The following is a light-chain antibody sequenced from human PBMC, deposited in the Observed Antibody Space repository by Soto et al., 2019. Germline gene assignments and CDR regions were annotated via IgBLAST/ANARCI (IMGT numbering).Light chain of an antibody. Sequence: QSVLTQPPSVSGAPGQRVTISCTGSSSNIGAGYDVHWYQQLPGTAPKLLIYDNTNRPSGVPDRFSGSKSGTSASLAITGLQAEDEADYYCQSYDNTLSGPLFGGGTKLTVL. CDR1: SSNIGAGYD. V-gene: IGLV1-40*01. J-gene: IGLJ2*01. CDR2: DNT. CDR3: QSYDNTLSGPL.